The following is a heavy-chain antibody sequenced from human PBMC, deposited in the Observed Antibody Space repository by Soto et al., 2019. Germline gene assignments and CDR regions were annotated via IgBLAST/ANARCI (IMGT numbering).Heavy chain of an antibody. Sequence: ASVKVSCKAAGYSFSIYYIHWVRHDPGQGLEWMGRMNASDGNTKYSQNFQGRVTITRDTSASTAYMELSSLRSEDTAVYYCARGRSSRNYYYYYDMDVWGQGTPVTVSS. V-gene: IGHV1-46*01. D-gene: IGHD6-13*01. CDR3: ARGRSSRNYYYYYDMDV. CDR2: MNASDGNT. CDR1: GYSFSIYY. J-gene: IGHJ6*02.